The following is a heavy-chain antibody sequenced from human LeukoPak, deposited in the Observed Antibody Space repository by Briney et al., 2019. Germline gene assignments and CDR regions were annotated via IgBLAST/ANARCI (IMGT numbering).Heavy chain of an antibody. CDR3: AKVLLWFGEYDN. D-gene: IGHD3-10*01. CDR2: ISGSGDST. Sequence: GGSLRLSCAASGFTFSSYAMSWVRQDPGKGLEWVSAISGSGDSTYYADSVKGRFTISRDNSKNTLYLQMNSLRAEDTAVYYCAKVLLWFGEYDNWGQGTLVTVSS. CDR1: GFTFSSYA. J-gene: IGHJ4*02. V-gene: IGHV3-23*01.